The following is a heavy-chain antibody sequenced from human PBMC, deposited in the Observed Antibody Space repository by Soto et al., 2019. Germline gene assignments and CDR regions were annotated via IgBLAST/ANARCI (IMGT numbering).Heavy chain of an antibody. CDR1: GGSITSANW. CDR3: ARVLRGWFDP. CDR2: ISHSGIT. J-gene: IGHJ5*02. Sequence: ASETLSLTCAVSGGSITSANWWTWVRQPPGGGLEWIGEISHSGITNYKASPKSRVTMSVDKTKNDVSLKLTSVTAADTAVYYCARVLRGWFDPWGQGTPVTVSS. V-gene: IGHV4-4*02.